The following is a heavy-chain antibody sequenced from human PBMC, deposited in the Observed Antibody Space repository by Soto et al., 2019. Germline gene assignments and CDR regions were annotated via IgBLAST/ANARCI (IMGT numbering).Heavy chain of an antibody. CDR1: GFDASVNY. V-gene: IGHV3-66*01. Sequence: GGSLRLSCAASGFDASVNYMTWVRQAPGKGLEWVSAINSGGSTFHADSVKGRFTISRGNSKNTLYLQMNSLRVEDTAMYYCVRENYYYGMDVWGQGTAVTVSS. CDR2: INSGGST. CDR3: VRENYYYGMDV. J-gene: IGHJ6*02.